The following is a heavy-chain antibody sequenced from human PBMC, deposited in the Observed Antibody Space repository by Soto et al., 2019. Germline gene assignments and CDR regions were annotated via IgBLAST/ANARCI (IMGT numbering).Heavy chain of an antibody. CDR1: GYAFTTYG. D-gene: IGHD3-10*01. CDR3: ARGRYGGY. Sequence: QVHLVQSGAEVKKPGASVKVSCKGSGYAFTTYGITWVRQAPGQGLEWMGWISAHNGNTNYAQKLQGRVTVTRDTSTSTAYIELRSLRSDDTAVYYCARGRYGGYWGQGALVTVSS. J-gene: IGHJ4*02. CDR2: ISAHNGNT. V-gene: IGHV1-18*01.